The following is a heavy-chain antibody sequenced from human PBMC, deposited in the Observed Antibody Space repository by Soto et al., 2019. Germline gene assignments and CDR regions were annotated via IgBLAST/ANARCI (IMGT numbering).Heavy chain of an antibody. CDR3: ARKYSGYDLAYFDY. D-gene: IGHD5-12*01. Sequence: EVQLVESGGGLVKPGGSLRLYCAASGFTFSSYSMNWVRQAPGKGLEWVSSISSSSSYIYYADSVKGPFTISRDNAKNSLYLQMNSLRAEDTAVYYCARKYSGYDLAYFDYWGQGTLVTVSS. CDR2: ISSSSSYI. V-gene: IGHV3-21*01. CDR1: GFTFSSYS. J-gene: IGHJ4*02.